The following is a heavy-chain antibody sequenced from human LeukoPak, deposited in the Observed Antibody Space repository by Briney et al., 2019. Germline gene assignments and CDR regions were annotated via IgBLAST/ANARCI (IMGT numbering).Heavy chain of an antibody. CDR3: AKTRPLDSSSWSHGDY. J-gene: IGHJ4*02. CDR2: ISGSGDST. D-gene: IGHD6-13*01. V-gene: IGHV3-23*01. Sequence: GGSLRLSCAASGFTFSSYAMSWVRQAPGKGLEWVSAISGSGDSTYYGDSVKGRFTISRDNSKNTLFLQMNSLRAEDTAVYYCAKTRPLDSSSWSHGDYWGQGTLVTVSS. CDR1: GFTFSSYA.